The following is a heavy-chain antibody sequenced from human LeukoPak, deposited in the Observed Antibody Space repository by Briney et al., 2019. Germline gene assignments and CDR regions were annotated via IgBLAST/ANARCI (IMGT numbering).Heavy chain of an antibody. CDR1: GFPFRLRG. V-gene: IGHV3-11*01. D-gene: IGHD5-18*01. Sequence: GGSLRLSCAASGFPFRLRGMSWIRQAPGKGLEWVSYISSSGSTIYYADSVKGRFTISRDNAKNSLYLQMNSLRAEDTAVYYCAVGRGYSYGVDYWGQGTLVTVSS. CDR3: AVGRGYSYGVDY. J-gene: IGHJ4*02. CDR2: ISSSGSTI.